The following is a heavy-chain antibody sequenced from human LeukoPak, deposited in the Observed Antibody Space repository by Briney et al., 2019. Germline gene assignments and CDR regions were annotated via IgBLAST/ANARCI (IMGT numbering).Heavy chain of an antibody. D-gene: IGHD5-12*01. CDR1: GFTFSSYE. Sequence: GGSLRLSCTASGFTFSSYEMNWVRQAPGKGLEWVSYIWSSGSPTHYADSVKGRFTIPRDNAKNSLYLQMSSLRADDTAVYYCARELTDVAGDGLDVWGQGTMVTVSS. CDR2: IWSSGSPT. V-gene: IGHV3-48*03. J-gene: IGHJ3*01. CDR3: ARELTDVAGDGLDV.